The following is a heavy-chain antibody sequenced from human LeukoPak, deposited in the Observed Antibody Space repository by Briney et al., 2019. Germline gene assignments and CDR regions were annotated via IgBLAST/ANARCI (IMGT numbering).Heavy chain of an antibody. CDR3: ARGSRVTPDH. J-gene: IGHJ4*02. CDR2: INSDGSSL. D-gene: IGHD2-21*02. Sequence: GGSLRLSCEPPGFTSTNIWMHWVRQTPGKGPGWVSYINSDGSSLKYADSVKGRFTISRDNSKNTVHLQMNDLRAEDRAVYLCARGSRVTPDHWGQGILVTVSS. V-gene: IGHV3-74*03. CDR1: GFTSTNIW.